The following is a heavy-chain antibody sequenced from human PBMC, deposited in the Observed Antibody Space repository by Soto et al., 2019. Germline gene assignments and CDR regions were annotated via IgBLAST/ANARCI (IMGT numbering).Heavy chain of an antibody. J-gene: IGHJ6*02. CDR2: IYPKYGGT. CDR1: GYTFTDYY. V-gene: IGHV1-2*02. CDR3: ARATATIISPSNYHGMDV. Sequence: ASVKVSCKASGYTFTDYYMHWVRQAPGQGLEWLGWIYPKYGGTNYAQKFQDRVTMTRDTSISTVYMELSSLTSDDTAVYYCARATATIISPSNYHGMDVWGQGTTVTVYS. D-gene: IGHD2-15*01.